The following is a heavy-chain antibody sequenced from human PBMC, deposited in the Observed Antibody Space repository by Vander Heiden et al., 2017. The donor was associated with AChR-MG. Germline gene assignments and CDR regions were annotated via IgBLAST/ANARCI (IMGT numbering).Heavy chain of an antibody. V-gene: IGHV4-4*02. CDR1: GGSISSRNW. CDR3: ARDRLYGSGSSYYFDY. Sequence: QVLPPQSGPGLVKPSGPLSLPCAFSGGSISSRNWWSWVRQPPGKGFEWIWEIYQSGSTNYNPSLKRRVTISVDKSKSQFSLKLSSVTAADTAVDYCARDRLYGSGSSYYFDYWGQGTLVTVSS. J-gene: IGHJ4*02. D-gene: IGHD3-10*01. CDR2: IYQSGST.